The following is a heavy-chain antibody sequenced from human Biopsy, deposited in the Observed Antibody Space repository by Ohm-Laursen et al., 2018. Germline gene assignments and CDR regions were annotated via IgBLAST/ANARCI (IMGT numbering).Heavy chain of an antibody. CDR3: ARGPSGTAAGRFAS. CDR1: GFTFSDYY. J-gene: IGHJ4*02. V-gene: IGHV3-11*04. Sequence: SLRLSCAAPGFTFSDYYMSWIRQAPGKGLEWLSYISGSGTTIFYADSVKGRFTVSRDNAKSSLYLQMNSLRDEDTAVYYCARGPSGTAAGRFASWGQGTLVTVSS. D-gene: IGHD6-13*01. CDR2: ISGSGTTI.